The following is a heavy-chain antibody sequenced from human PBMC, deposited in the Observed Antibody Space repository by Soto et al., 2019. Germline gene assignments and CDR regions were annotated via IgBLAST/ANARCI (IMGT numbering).Heavy chain of an antibody. D-gene: IGHD6-13*01. CDR2: IWYDGSNK. V-gene: IGHV3-33*01. CDR1: GFTFSSYG. CDR3: ARDHRYSGSWHQYYFDY. Sequence: GGSLRLSCAASGFTFSSYGMHWVRQAPGKGLEWVAVIWYDGSNKYYADSVKGRFTISRDNSKNTLYLQMNSLRAEDTAVYYCARDHRYSGSWHQYYFDYWGQGTLVTVSS. J-gene: IGHJ4*02.